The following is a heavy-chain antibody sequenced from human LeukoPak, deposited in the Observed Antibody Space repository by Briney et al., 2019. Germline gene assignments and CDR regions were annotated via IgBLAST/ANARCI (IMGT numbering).Heavy chain of an antibody. CDR1: GYTFTIYG. Sequence: GASVKVSCKASGYTFTIYGISWVRQAPGQGLEWMGWISAYNGNTNYAQKLQGRVTMTTDTSTSTAYMELRSLRSDDTAVYYCARDHLSTIAAAGMGSEFDYWGQGTLVTVSS. D-gene: IGHD6-13*01. J-gene: IGHJ4*02. CDR3: ARDHLSTIAAAGMGSEFDY. V-gene: IGHV1-18*01. CDR2: ISAYNGNT.